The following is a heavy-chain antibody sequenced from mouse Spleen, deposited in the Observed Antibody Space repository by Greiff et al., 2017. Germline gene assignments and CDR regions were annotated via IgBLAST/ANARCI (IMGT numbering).Heavy chain of an antibody. V-gene: IGHV5-12-1*01. Sequence: DVQLVESGGGLVKPGGSLKLSCAASGFTFSSYAMSWVRQTPEKRLEWVAYISSGGGSTYYPDTVKGRFTISRDNAKNTLYLQMSSLKYENTAMYYCARQIGLMAWFAYWGQGTLVTVSA. D-gene: IGHD3-1*01. CDR3: ARQIGLMAWFAY. CDR1: GFTFSSYA. CDR2: ISSGGGST. J-gene: IGHJ3*01.